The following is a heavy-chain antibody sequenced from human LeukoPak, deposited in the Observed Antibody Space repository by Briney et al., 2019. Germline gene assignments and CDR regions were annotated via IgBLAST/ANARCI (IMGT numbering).Heavy chain of an antibody. Sequence: ASVKVSCKASGYTFTGYYMHWVRQTPGQGLEGMGWINPNSGGTNYAQKFQGRVTMTRDTSISTAYMELSRLRSDDTVVYYCARGCRTSFLPYYYYYMDVWGKGTTVTISS. V-gene: IGHV1-2*02. CDR2: INPNSGGT. CDR3: ARGCRTSFLPYYYYYMDV. J-gene: IGHJ6*03. D-gene: IGHD2-2*01. CDR1: GYTFTGYY.